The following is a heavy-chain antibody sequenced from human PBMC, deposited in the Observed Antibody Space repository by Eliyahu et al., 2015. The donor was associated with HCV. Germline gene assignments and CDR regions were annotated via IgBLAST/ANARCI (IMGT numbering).Heavy chain of an antibody. J-gene: IGHJ6*02. Sequence: QVQLVQSGAEVKKPGSSVKVSCXASGGTFSSYAISWVRQAPGQGLEWMGGIIPIFGXANYAQKFQGRVTITADESTSTAYMELSSLRSEDTAVYYCARDSFRPSMXENGMDVWGQGTTVTVSS. CDR3: ARDSFRPSMXENGMDV. D-gene: IGHD3-16*01. V-gene: IGHV1-69*01. CDR1: GGTFSSYA. CDR2: IIPIFGXA.